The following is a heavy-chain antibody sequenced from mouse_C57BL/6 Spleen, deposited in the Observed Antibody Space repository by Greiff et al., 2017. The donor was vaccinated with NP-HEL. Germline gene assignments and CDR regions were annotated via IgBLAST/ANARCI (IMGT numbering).Heavy chain of an antibody. J-gene: IGHJ4*01. V-gene: IGHV1-80*01. CDR2: IYPGDGDT. CDR1: GYAFSSYW. Sequence: QVQLQQSGAELVKPGASVKISCKASGYAFSSYWMNWVKQRPGKGLEWIGLIYPGDGDTNYNGKFKGKATLTADKSSSTAYMQLSSLTSEDSAVYFCARTLREGAMDYWGQGTSVTVSS. CDR3: ARTLREGAMDY. D-gene: IGHD1-1*01.